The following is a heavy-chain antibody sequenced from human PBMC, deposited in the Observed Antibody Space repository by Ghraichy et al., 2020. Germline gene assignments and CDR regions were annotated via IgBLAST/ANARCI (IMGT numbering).Heavy chain of an antibody. CDR2: ISYDGSNK. CDR1: GFTFSSYA. J-gene: IGHJ4*02. Sequence: GGSLRLSCAASGFTFSSYAMHWVRQAPGKGLEWVAVISYDGSNKYYADSVKGRFTISRDNSKNTLYLQMNSLRAEDTAVYYCARDLASYWGQGTLVTVSS. CDR3: ARDLASY. V-gene: IGHV3-30*04.